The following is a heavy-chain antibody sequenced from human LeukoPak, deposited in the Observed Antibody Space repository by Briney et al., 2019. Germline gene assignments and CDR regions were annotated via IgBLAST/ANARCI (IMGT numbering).Heavy chain of an antibody. CDR2: IRYDVSIK. D-gene: IGHD3-10*01. Sequence: GGSLRLSCAASGFTFSNYGMHWVRQAPGKGLEWVAFIRYDVSIKDYADSVKGRFTISRDNSKNTLYLQMNSLRAEDTAVYYCAKSRGGLRESDYWGQGTLVTVSS. V-gene: IGHV3-30*02. CDR1: GFTFSNYG. CDR3: AKSRGGLRESDY. J-gene: IGHJ4*02.